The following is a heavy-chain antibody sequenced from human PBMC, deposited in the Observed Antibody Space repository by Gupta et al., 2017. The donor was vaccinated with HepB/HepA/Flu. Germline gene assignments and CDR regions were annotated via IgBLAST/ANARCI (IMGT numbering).Heavy chain of an antibody. V-gene: IGHV4-39*01. Sequence: QLQLQESGPGLVKPSETLSLTCTVSGGSISSSSYYWGWIRQPPGKGLEWIGSIYYSGSTYYNPSLKRRVTISVDTSKNQFSLKLSSVTAAETAVYYCASVLRGCSSTSCLYYFDYWGQGTLVTVSS. D-gene: IGHD2-2*01. CDR3: ASVLRGCSSTSCLYYFDY. CDR1: GGSISSSSYY. J-gene: IGHJ4*02. CDR2: IYYSGST.